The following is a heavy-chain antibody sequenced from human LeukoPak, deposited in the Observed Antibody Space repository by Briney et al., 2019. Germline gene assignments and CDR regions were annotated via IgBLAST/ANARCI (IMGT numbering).Heavy chain of an antibody. D-gene: IGHD6-6*01. CDR3: SNWVEGARPSLDY. CDR1: GFTFSSSW. J-gene: IGHJ4*02. V-gene: IGHV3-7*05. CDR2: SKEDGTGE. Sequence: GGSLRLSCAASGFTFSSSWMTWVRQTPGKVLEWGAQSKEDGTGEDYVDSVKGRFTISRDNAKNSLYLQMNSLRAEDTAVYYCSNWVEGARPSLDYWGQGALVTVSS.